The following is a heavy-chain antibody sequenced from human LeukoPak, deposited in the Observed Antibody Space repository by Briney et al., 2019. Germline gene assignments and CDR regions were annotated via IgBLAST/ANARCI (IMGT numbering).Heavy chain of an antibody. CDR3: ARDRGFYSGSYFDY. Sequence: GGSLRLSCAASGFTFSSYGMNWVRQAPGKGLEWVSSISSSSSYIYYADSVKGRFTISRDNAKNSLYLQMNSLRAEDTAVYYCARDRGFYSGSYFDYWGQGTLVTVSS. CDR2: ISSSSSYI. V-gene: IGHV3-21*01. D-gene: IGHD1-26*01. J-gene: IGHJ4*02. CDR1: GFTFSSYG.